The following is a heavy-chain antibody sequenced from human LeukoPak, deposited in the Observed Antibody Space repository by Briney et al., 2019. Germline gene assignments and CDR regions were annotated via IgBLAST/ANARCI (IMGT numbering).Heavy chain of an antibody. J-gene: IGHJ6*02. CDR1: GFTVSGNY. CDR2: IFGGGPT. Sequence: GGSLRLSYAASGFTVSGNYMNWVRQAPGKGLEWVSVIFGGGPTHYADSVKGRFTISRDNAKNSLYLQMNSLRAEDTAVYYCARLVRSGSYPYYYYAMDVWGQGTTVTVSS. CDR3: ARLVRSGSYPYYYYAMDV. D-gene: IGHD1-26*01. V-gene: IGHV3-53*01.